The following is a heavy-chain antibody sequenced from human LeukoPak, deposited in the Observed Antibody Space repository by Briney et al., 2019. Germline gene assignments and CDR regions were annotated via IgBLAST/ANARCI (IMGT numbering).Heavy chain of an antibody. J-gene: IGHJ5*02. CDR2: FDPEDGET. CDR3: AFRLAGYSSGQA. V-gene: IGHV1-24*01. D-gene: IGHD6-19*01. CDR1: GYTLTELS. Sequence: ASVKVSCKVSGYTLTELSMHWVRQAPGKGLEWMGGFDPEDGETIYAQKFQGRVTMTEDTSTDTAYMELSSLRSEDTAVYYCAFRLAGYSSGQAWGQGTLVTVSS.